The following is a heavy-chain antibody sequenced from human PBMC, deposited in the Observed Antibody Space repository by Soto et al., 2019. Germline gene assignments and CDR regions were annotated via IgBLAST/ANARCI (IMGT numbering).Heavy chain of an antibody. V-gene: IGHV3-23*01. CDR3: ARIPRNYDFWSGYPRYYYYGMDV. CDR2: ISGSGENI. Sequence: GGSLRLSCAASGFTFSDYPMSWVRQAPGKGLEWVSGISGSGENIYYVESVEGRFTISRDNAKNSLYLQMNSLRAEDTAVYYCARIPRNYDFWSGYPRYYYYGMDVWGQGTTVTVSS. J-gene: IGHJ6*02. D-gene: IGHD3-3*01. CDR1: GFTFSDYP.